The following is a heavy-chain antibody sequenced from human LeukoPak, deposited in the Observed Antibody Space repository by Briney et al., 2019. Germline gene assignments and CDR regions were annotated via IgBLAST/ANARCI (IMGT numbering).Heavy chain of an antibody. J-gene: IGHJ4*02. CDR1: GFAFSSYA. CDR2: ISGSGVTT. D-gene: IGHD3-9*01. Sequence: GGSLRLSCAASGFAFSSYAMNWVRQAPGKGLEWVSTISGSGVTTYYADSVKGRFTISRDNSANTLYLQMNTLRAEDTAVYYCAKPDFDILTGSQSYFDNWGQGTLVTVSS. V-gene: IGHV3-23*01. CDR3: AKPDFDILTGSQSYFDN.